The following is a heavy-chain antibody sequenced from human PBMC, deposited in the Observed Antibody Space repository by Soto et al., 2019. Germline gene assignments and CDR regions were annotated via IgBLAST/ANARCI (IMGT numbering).Heavy chain of an antibody. V-gene: IGHV4-31*03. D-gene: IGHD3-3*01. CDR1: GGSISSGGYY. J-gene: IGHJ6*03. CDR2: IYYSGST. CDR3: ARETYYDPMDV. Sequence: SETLSLTCSFSGGSISSGGYYWSWIRQHPGKGLEWIGYIYYSGSTYYNPSLKSRITISVDTSKNQFSLKLSSVTAADTAVYYCARETYYDPMDVWGKGTTVTVSS.